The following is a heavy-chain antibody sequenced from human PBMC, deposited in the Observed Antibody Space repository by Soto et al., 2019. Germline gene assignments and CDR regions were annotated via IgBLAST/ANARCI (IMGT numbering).Heavy chain of an antibody. CDR2: ISWNSGSI. J-gene: IGHJ3*02. V-gene: IGHV3-9*01. CDR1: GFTFDDYA. Sequence: PGGSLRLSCAASGFTFDDYAMHWVRQAPGKGLEWVSGISWNSGSIGYADSVKGRFTISRDNAKNSLYLQMNSLRAEDTALYYCAKGASSAAVAMAGPSRWAFDIWGQGTMVTVSS. CDR3: AKGASSAAVAMAGPSRWAFDI. D-gene: IGHD6-19*01.